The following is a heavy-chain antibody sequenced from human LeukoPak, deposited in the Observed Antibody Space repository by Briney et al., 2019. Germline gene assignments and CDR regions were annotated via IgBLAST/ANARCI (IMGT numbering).Heavy chain of an antibody. CDR3: TTDLRLAVAASVPGGY. J-gene: IGHJ4*02. V-gene: IGHV1-69*04. CDR1: GGTFSSYA. CDR2: IIPILGIA. Sequence: ASVKVSCKASGGTFSSYAISWVRQAPGQGLEWMGRIIPILGIANYAQKFQGRVTITADKSTSTAYMELSSLRSEDTAVHYCTTDLRLAVAASVPGGYWGQGTLVTVSS. D-gene: IGHD6-19*01.